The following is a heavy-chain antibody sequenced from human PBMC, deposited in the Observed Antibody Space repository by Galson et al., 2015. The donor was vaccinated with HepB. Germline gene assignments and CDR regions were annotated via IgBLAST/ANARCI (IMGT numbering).Heavy chain of an antibody. D-gene: IGHD3-9*01. CDR1: GFSLRTRRMG. CDR3: AHFSEDTGYYRTYFDY. Sequence: PALVKPTQTLTLTCTFSGFSLRTRRMGAGWIRQPPGKALEWLALIYWDDDKPYRPSLKSRLTITKDTSKNQVVLTMTNMDPVDTATYYCAHFSEDTGYYRTYFDYWGQGTLVTVSS. CDR2: IYWDDDK. V-gene: IGHV2-5*02. J-gene: IGHJ4*02.